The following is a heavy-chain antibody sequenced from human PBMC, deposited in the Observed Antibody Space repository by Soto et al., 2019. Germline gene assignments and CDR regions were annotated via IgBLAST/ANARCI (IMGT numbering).Heavy chain of an antibody. D-gene: IGHD4-4*01. CDR1: GFSFGPSG. J-gene: IGHJ4*02. Sequence: LVESGGGVAQPGRSLRLSCATSGFSFGPSGMHWVRQAPGKGLEWVAIIWNDGSTTYYADSVRDRFTISRDNSKNTLYLQMNSLSDEDTAVYYCARDGSHYDVDYWGQGTLVTVSS. V-gene: IGHV3-33*01. CDR2: IWNDGSTT. CDR3: ARDGSHYDVDY.